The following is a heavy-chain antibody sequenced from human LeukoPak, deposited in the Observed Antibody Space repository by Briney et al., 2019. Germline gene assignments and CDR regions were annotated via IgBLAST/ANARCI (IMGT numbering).Heavy chain of an antibody. Sequence: SVEVSCKASGGTFSSYTISWVRQAPGQGLEWMGRIIPILGIANYAQKFQGRVTITADKSTSTAYMELSSLRSEDTAVYYCARTLGASYYDFWSGPDPYYFDYWGQGTLVTVSS. CDR3: ARTLGASYYDFWSGPDPYYFDY. CDR1: GGTFSSYT. J-gene: IGHJ4*02. V-gene: IGHV1-69*02. D-gene: IGHD3-3*01. CDR2: IIPILGIA.